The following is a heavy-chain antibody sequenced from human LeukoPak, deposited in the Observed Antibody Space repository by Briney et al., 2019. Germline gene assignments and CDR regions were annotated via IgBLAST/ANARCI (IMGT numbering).Heavy chain of an antibody. V-gene: IGHV1-2*02. J-gene: IGHJ4*02. CDR3: ARDEYGDYAQEDY. Sequence: ASVKVSCKASGYTFTGYYMNWVRQAPGQRLEWMGWINPNSGGTNYAQKFQGRVTMTRATSISTAYMELSRLRSDDTAVYYCARDEYGDYAQEDYWGQGTLVTVSS. CDR2: INPNSGGT. CDR1: GYTFTGYY. D-gene: IGHD4-17*01.